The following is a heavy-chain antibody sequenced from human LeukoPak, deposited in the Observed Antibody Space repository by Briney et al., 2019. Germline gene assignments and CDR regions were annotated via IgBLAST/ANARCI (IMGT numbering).Heavy chain of an antibody. CDR2: INSDGSST. CDR3: ARAGSGYYYY. V-gene: IGHV3-74*01. Sequence: PGGSLRLSCAASGNYWMHWVRQAPGKGLVWVSRINSDGSSTTYADSVKGRFTISRDNAKNTLYLQMNSLRAEDTAVYYCARAGSGYYYYWGQGILVTVSS. J-gene: IGHJ4*02. CDR1: GNYW. D-gene: IGHD3-22*01.